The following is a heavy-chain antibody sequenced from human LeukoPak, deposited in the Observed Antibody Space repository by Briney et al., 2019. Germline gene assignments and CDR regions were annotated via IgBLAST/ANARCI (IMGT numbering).Heavy chain of an antibody. J-gene: IGHJ4*02. CDR3: ARSNSNYYDSSGYYYILDC. CDR1: GGSFSGYY. CDR2: INHSGST. V-gene: IGHV4-34*01. D-gene: IGHD3-22*01. Sequence: SETLSLTCAVYGGSFSGYYWSWIRQPPGKGLEWIGEINHSGSTNYNPSLKSRVTISVDTSKNQFSLKLSSVTAADTAVYYCARSNSNYYDSSGYYYILDCWGQGTLVTVSS.